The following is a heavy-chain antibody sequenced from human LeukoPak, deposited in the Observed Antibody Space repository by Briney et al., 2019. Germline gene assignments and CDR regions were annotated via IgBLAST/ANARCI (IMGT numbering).Heavy chain of an antibody. CDR3: ARAAYGYYGSGSYKSYYFDY. J-gene: IGHJ4*02. D-gene: IGHD3-10*01. Sequence: ASVKVSCKASGYTFTGYYMHWVRQAPGQGLEWMGWINPNSGGTNYAQKFQGRVTMTRDTSISTAYMELSRLRSDDTAVYYCARAAYGYYGSGSYKSYYFDYWGQGTLVTVSS. CDR1: GYTFTGYY. CDR2: INPNSGGT. V-gene: IGHV1-2*02.